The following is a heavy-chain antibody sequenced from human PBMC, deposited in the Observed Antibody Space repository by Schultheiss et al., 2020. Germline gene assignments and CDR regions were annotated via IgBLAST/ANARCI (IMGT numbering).Heavy chain of an antibody. CDR3: ARGVRGKD. J-gene: IGHJ4*02. Sequence: ASVKVSCKASGYTFTGYYMHWVRQAPGQGLEWMGRINPNSGNTGYAQKFQGRVTMTRNTSISTAYMELSSLRSEDTAVYYCARGVRGKDWGQGTLVTVSS. CDR1: GYTFTGYY. D-gene: IGHD3-10*01. CDR2: INPNSGNT. V-gene: IGHV1-8*02.